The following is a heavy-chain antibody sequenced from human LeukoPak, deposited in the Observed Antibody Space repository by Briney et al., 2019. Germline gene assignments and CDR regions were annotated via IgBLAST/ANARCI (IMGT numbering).Heavy chain of an antibody. CDR1: GGSISSSSYY. CDR2: FSSGGSA. J-gene: IGHJ4*02. Sequence: SETLSLTCIVPGGSISSSSYYWPWIRQSPGKVLEWIGTFSSGGSAYYNPSLTSRVSISKDTSDNQFSLRLYSVTAADTAVYYCARKQTGTMYDVWGQGTQVTVSS. V-gene: IGHV4-39*07. CDR3: ARKQTGTMYDV. D-gene: IGHD1-7*01.